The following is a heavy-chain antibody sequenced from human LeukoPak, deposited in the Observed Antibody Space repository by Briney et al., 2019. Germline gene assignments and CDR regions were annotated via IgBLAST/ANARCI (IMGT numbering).Heavy chain of an antibody. J-gene: IGHJ4*02. D-gene: IGHD3-3*01. V-gene: IGHV3-9*03. CDR2: ISWNSGSI. CDR3: AKDRPPYDFWSGSPDY. Sequence: PGRSLRLSCAASGFTFDDYAMHWVRQAPGKGLEWVSGISWNSGSIGYADSVKGRFTISRDNAKNSLYLQMNSLRAEDMALYYCAKDRPPYDFWSGSPDYWGQGTLVTVSS. CDR1: GFTFDDYA.